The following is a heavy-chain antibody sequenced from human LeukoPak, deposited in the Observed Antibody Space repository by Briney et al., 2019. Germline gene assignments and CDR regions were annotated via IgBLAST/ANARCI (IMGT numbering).Heavy chain of an antibody. J-gene: IGHJ5*02. Sequence: GGSLRLSCAASGFTFSSYSMNWVRQAPGKGLEWVSSISSSSYIYYADSVKGRFTISRDNAKNSLYLQMNSLRAEDTAVYYCARDAVPRYDYVWGSYRPNNWFDPWGQGTLVTVSS. CDR3: ARDAVPRYDYVWGSYRPNNWFDP. V-gene: IGHV3-21*01. D-gene: IGHD3-16*02. CDR1: GFTFSSYS. CDR2: ISSSSYI.